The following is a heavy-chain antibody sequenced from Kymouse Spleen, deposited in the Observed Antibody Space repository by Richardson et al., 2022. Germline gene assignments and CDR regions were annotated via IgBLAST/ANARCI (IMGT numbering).Heavy chain of an antibody. CDR1: GGSFSGYY. V-gene: IGHV4-34*01. CDR3: ARGDSIVVVPAGDYYYGMDV. J-gene: IGHJ6*02. D-gene: IGHD2-2*02. Sequence: QVQLQQWGAGLLKPSETLSLTCAVYGGSFSGYYWSWIRQPPGKGLEWIGEINHSGSTNYNPSLKSRVTISVDTSKNQFSLKLSSVTAADTAVYYCARGDSIVVVPAGDYYYGMDVWGQGTTVTVSS. CDR2: INHSGST.